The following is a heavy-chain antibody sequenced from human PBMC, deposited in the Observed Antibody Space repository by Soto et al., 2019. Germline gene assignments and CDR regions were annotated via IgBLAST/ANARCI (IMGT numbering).Heavy chain of an antibody. CDR3: ARVGCSSTSCYWDYYYYGMDV. D-gene: IGHD2-2*01. J-gene: IGHJ6*02. Sequence: QVQLVQSGAEVKKPGSSVKVSCKASGGTFSSYAISWVRQAPGQGLEWMGGIIPIFGTANYAQKLQGRVTITADKSTSTAYMELSSLRSEDTAVYYCARVGCSSTSCYWDYYYYGMDVWGQGTTVTVSS. CDR2: IIPIFGTA. CDR1: GGTFSSYA. V-gene: IGHV1-69*06.